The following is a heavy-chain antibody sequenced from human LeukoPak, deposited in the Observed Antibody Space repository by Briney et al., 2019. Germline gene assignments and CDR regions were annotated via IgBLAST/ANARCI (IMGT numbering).Heavy chain of an antibody. CDR1: GGSISSYY. Sequence: SETLSLTCTVSGGSISSYYWSWIRQPPGKGLEGIGYIYYSGSTNYNPSLKSRVTISVDTSKNQFSMKLSSVTAADTAVYYCARVSSSGWYLFDYWGQGTLVTVSS. D-gene: IGHD6-19*01. J-gene: IGHJ4*02. CDR3: ARVSSSGWYLFDY. CDR2: IYYSGST. V-gene: IGHV4-59*01.